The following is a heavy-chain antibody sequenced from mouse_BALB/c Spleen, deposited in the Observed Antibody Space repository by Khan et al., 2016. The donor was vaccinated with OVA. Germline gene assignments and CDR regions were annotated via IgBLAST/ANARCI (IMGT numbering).Heavy chain of an antibody. Sequence: QVQLQQSGAELVRPGSSVKISCKASGHAFSDYWMNWVKQRPGQGLEWIGQIYPGDGDSNYNGKFKGKATLTVDKASSTAYMQLSSLTSDDSAVYFCAREGYDGYYRAWFAYWGQGTLVTVSA. CDR2: IYPGDGDS. J-gene: IGHJ3*01. CDR3: AREGYDGYYRAWFAY. CDR1: GHAFSDYW. D-gene: IGHD2-3*01. V-gene: IGHV1-80*01.